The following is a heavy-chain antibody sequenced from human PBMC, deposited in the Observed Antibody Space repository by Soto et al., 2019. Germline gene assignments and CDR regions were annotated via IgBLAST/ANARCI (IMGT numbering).Heavy chain of an antibody. J-gene: IGHJ3*01. CDR3: ARTKSYGAYEV. V-gene: IGHV3-72*01. Sequence: EVKLVESGGGLVQPGGSLRLSCAVSGFTLSDYYIDWVRQAPGKGLEWLARSRDKANSFSTDYAASVKGRLSISRDDSESSVFLQMNSLRTEDTALYFCARTKSYGAYEVWGQGTVVSVSS. CDR1: GFTLSDYY. D-gene: IGHD4-17*01. CDR2: SRDKANSFST.